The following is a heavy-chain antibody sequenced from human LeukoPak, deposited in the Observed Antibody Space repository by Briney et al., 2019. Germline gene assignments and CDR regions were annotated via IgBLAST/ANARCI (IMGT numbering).Heavy chain of an antibody. J-gene: IGHJ4*02. V-gene: IGHV3-30-3*01. CDR2: ISYDGSNK. CDR3: ARDSTSDY. CDR1: GFTFSSYA. D-gene: IGHD5/OR15-5a*01. Sequence: GRSLRLSCAASGFTFSSYAMHWVRQAPGKGLEWVGVISYDGSNKYYADSVKGRFTISRDNSKNTLYLQMNSLRAEDAAVYYCARDSTSDYWGQGTLVTVSS.